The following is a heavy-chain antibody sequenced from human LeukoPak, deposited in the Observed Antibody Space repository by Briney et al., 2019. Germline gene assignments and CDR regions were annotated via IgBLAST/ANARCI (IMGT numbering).Heavy chain of an antibody. CDR3: AKPRCGGDSCFLTPFDY. CDR1: GFSFSDYA. CDR2: IWYDGSTK. V-gene: IGHV3-33*06. Sequence: GGSLRLSCAASGFSFSDYAIHWVRQAPGKGLEWVAVIWYDGSTKYYADSAKGRFTISRDNSKNTLYLQMNSLRDEDTAVYYCAKPRCGGDSCFLTPFDYWGQGTLLTVSS. D-gene: IGHD2-15*01. J-gene: IGHJ4*02.